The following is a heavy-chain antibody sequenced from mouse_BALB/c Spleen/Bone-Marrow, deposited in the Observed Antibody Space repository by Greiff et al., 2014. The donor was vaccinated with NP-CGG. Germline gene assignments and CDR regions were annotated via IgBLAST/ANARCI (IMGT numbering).Heavy chain of an antibody. CDR3: TRSGTLGAMDY. J-gene: IGHJ4*01. D-gene: IGHD3-3*01. V-gene: IGHV5-17*02. CDR2: ISSGSSTI. Sequence: EVQLVESGGGLVQPGGSRKLSCAASGFTFSSLGMHWVRQAPEKGLEWVAYISSGSSTIYYADTMKGRFTISRDNPKNTLFLQMTSLRSEDTAMYYCTRSGTLGAMDYWGQGTSVTVSS. CDR1: GFTFSSLG.